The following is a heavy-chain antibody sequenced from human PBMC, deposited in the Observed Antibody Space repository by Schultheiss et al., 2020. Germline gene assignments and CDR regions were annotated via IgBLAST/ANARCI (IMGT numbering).Heavy chain of an antibody. CDR1: GFTFSNAW. V-gene: IGHV3-30*03. D-gene: IGHD3-10*01. J-gene: IGHJ5*02. CDR3: ARDNQDYDLLGRYYNWFDP. Sequence: SVTVSCAASGFTFSNAWMSWVRQAPGKGLEWVAVISYDGSNKYYADSVKGRFTISRDDSKNTLYLQMDSLRAEDTAVYYCARDNQDYDLLGRYYNWFDPWGQGTL. CDR2: ISYDGSNK.